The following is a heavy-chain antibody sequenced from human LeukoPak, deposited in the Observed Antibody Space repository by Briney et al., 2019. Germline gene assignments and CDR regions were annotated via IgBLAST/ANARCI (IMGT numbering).Heavy chain of an antibody. D-gene: IGHD3-22*01. CDR1: GYTFTSYY. J-gene: IGHJ4*02. Sequence: ASVKVSCKASGYTFTSYYMHWVRQAPGQGLEWVGIINPSGGSTSYAQKLQGRVTMTTDTSTSTAYMELRSLRSDDTAVYYCARDLMQRDYYDSSGYYNYFDYWGQGTLVTVSS. CDR3: ARDLMQRDYYDSSGYYNYFDY. V-gene: IGHV1-46*01. CDR2: INPSGGST.